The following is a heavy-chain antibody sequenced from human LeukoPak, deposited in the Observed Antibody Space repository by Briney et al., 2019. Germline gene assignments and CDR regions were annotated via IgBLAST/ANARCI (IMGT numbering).Heavy chain of an antibody. J-gene: IGHJ4*02. CDR2: INSDGSTT. CDR1: GFTFSSYW. V-gene: IGHV3-74*01. Sequence: GGSLRLSCEVSGFTFSSYWMHWVRQPPGKGLVWVSRINSDGSTTSYADSVKGRLTISRDNAKNTLFLQMNSLRSEDTAVYYCATSRTFDYWGQGTLVTVSS. CDR3: ATSRTFDY.